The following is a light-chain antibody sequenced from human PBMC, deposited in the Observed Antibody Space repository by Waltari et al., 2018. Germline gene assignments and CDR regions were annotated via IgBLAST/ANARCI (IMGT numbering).Light chain of an antibody. CDR2: DNN. V-gene: IGLV1-51*01. Sequence: QSVLTQPPSVSAAPGPKVTISCSGSSSNTGEIYITCYQQLPGTAPKLLIYDNNKRPSGIPDRFSGSKSGTSATLGIIGLQTGDEADYYCGTLDSSLSAGVFGGGTKLTVL. CDR3: GTLDSSLSAGV. CDR1: SSNTGEIY. J-gene: IGLJ3*02.